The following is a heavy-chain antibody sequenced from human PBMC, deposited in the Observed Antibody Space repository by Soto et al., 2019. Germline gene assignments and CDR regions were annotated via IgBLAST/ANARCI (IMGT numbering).Heavy chain of an antibody. CDR1: CYTFSRYG. D-gene: IGHD6-19*01. Sequence: ASVKVSCKASCYTFSRYGISWGRQAPGQGLEWMGWISAYNGNTKYAQKLPGRGTMNTDTSTSTAHMGLRSLRSDDTAVYYCARGYSSGGSKYWGQGTLVTASS. J-gene: IGHJ4*02. CDR2: ISAYNGNT. V-gene: IGHV1-18*01. CDR3: ARGYSSGGSKY.